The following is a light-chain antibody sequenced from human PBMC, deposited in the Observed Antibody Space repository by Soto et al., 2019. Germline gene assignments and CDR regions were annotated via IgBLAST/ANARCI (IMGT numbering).Light chain of an antibody. CDR2: GAS. J-gene: IGKJ1*01. CDR3: QQYDDWRPGT. V-gene: IGKV3-15*01. Sequence: EIGMTQSPATLSVSPGETATLSCRASQSVNYFLAWYQQKPGQAPRLLIYGASTRATDIPARFSGSGSGTGFTLTISSLQSEDFAVYYCQQYDDWRPGTFGQGTKVEIK. CDR1: QSVNYF.